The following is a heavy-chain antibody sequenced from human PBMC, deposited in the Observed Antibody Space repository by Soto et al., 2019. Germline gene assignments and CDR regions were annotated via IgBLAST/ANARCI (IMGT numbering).Heavy chain of an antibody. CDR3: ARESEDLTSNFDY. CDR2: ISSTTNYI. J-gene: IGHJ4*02. Sequence: PGGSLRLSCAASGFTFTRYSMNWVRQAPGKGLEWVSSISSTTNYIYYGDSMKGRFTISRDNAKNSLYLEMDSLRAEDTAVYYCARESEDLTSNFDYWGQGTLVTVSS. CDR1: GFTFTRYS. V-gene: IGHV3-21*06.